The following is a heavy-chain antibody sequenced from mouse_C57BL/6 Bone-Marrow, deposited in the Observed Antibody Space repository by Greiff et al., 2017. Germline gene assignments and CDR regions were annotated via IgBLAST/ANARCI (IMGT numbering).Heavy chain of an antibody. V-gene: IGHV1-59*01. J-gene: IGHJ3*01. CDR2: IDPSDSYT. Sequence: VQLQQPGAELVRPGTSVKLSCKASGYTFTSYWMHWVKQRPGQGLEWIGVIDPSDSYTNYNQKFKGKATLTVDTSSSTAYMQLSSLTSEDSAVXYCAKEETDGYYVLFAYWGQGTLVTVSA. CDR3: AKEETDGYYVLFAY. D-gene: IGHD2-3*01. CDR1: GYTFTSYW.